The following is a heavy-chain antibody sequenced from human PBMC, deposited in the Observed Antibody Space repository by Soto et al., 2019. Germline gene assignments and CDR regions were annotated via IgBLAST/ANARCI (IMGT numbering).Heavy chain of an antibody. V-gene: IGHV1-46*01. J-gene: IGHJ5*02. CDR3: ARSSGGNFGIIIEGSNWFDP. CDR1: GESLSSYY. CDR2: INPHGGST. D-gene: IGHD3-3*01. Sequence: VKVPHKAPGESLSSYYLSWVRQAPGQGLEWMGVINPHGGSTKYAQKFQGRVTMTRDTSRSTVYMELRSLRSDDTAIYYCARSSGGNFGIIIEGSNWFDPWGQGTLGTVSS.